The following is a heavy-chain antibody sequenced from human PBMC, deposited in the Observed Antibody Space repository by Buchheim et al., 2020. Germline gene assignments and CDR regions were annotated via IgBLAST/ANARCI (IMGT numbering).Heavy chain of an antibody. CDR2: INHSGST. V-gene: IGHV4-34*01. CDR3: ARGRNYYGSGSYTPRFDP. D-gene: IGHD3-10*01. Sequence: QVQLQQWGAGLLKPSETLSLTCAVYGGSFSGYYWSWIRQPPGKGLEWIGEINHSGSTNYNPSLKSRVTILVDTSQNQFSLKLSSVTAADTAVYYCARGRNYYGSGSYTPRFDPWGQGTL. J-gene: IGHJ5*02. CDR1: GGSFSGYY.